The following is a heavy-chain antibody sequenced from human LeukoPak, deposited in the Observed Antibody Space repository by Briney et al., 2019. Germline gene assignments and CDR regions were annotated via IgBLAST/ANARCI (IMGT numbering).Heavy chain of an antibody. CDR3: ASRYDYVWGSYHLDY. Sequence: SETLSLTCTVSGDSISGYDWSWIRQPPGKGLEWSGYIYYSGSTNYNPSLKSRITISVDTSKNQFSLQLSSVAAADPAVYYCASRYDYVWGSYHLDYWGQGPLVPVSS. CDR1: GDSISGYD. V-gene: IGHV4-59*12. D-gene: IGHD3-16*01. CDR2: IYYSGST. J-gene: IGHJ4*02.